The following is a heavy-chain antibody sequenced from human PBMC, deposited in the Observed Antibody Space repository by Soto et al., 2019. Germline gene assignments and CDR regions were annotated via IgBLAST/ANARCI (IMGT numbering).Heavy chain of an antibody. D-gene: IGHD6-6*01. Sequence: ASVKVSCKASGGTFSSYAISWVRQAPGQGLEWMGGIIPIFGTANYAQKFQGRVTITADESTSTAYMELNSLRAEDTAVYYCARALVRIAARPIYYYYGMDVWGQGTTVTVSS. CDR2: IIPIFGTA. CDR3: ARALVRIAARPIYYYYGMDV. J-gene: IGHJ6*02. CDR1: GGTFSSYA. V-gene: IGHV1-69*13.